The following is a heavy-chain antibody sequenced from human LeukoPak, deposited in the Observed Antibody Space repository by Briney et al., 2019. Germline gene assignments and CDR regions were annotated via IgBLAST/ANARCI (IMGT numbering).Heavy chain of an antibody. J-gene: IGHJ4*02. CDR3: ARVYPGRHIYMVRGVMMDY. CDR2: ISSSSSYI. D-gene: IGHD3-10*01. Sequence: GGSLRLSCAAYGFTFSIYSMNWVRQAPGKGLEWVSSISSSSSYIYYADSVKGRFTISRDNAKNSLYLQMNSLRAEDTAVYYCARVYPGRHIYMVRGVMMDYWGQGTLVTVSS. V-gene: IGHV3-21*01. CDR1: GFTFSIYS.